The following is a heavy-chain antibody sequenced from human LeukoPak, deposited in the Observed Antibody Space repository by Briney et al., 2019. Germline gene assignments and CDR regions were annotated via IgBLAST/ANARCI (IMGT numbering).Heavy chain of an antibody. J-gene: IGHJ4*02. CDR2: IYHSGST. CDR3: TRVPTGTTGPAGY. V-gene: IGHV4-4*02. D-gene: IGHD1-1*01. CDR1: GGSISSSNW. Sequence: SETLSLTCAVSGGSISSSNWWTWVRQPPGKGLEWIGEIYHSGSTNYNPSLKGRVTISVDKSKNQFSLSLSSVTAADTAVYYCTRVPTGTTGPAGYWGQGALVTVSS.